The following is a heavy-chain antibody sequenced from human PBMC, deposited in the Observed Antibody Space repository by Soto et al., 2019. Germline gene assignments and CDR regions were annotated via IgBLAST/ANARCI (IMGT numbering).Heavy chain of an antibody. V-gene: IGHV1-2*04. CDR3: ARDPRYGSGGDAFDI. Sequence: QVQLVQSGAEVKKPGASVKVSCKASGYTFTGYYMHWVRQAPGQGLEWMGWINPNSGGTNYAQKFQGWVTMTRDTSISTAYMELSRLRSDDTAVYYCARDPRYGSGGDAFDIWGQGTMVTVSS. CDR2: INPNSGGT. CDR1: GYTFTGYY. D-gene: IGHD3-10*01. J-gene: IGHJ3*02.